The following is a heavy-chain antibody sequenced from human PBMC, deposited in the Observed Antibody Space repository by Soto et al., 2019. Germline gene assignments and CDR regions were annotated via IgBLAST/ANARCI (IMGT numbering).Heavy chain of an antibody. J-gene: IGHJ6*02. D-gene: IGHD3-10*01. CDR1: GYSFTGHY. CDR3: ARDLCPFGSGSPCPTYGFAF. CDR2: LKTDNGGT. V-gene: IGHV1-2*02. Sequence: SVKVSCKASGYSFTGHYIHWVRLVSGKRLEHLGWLKTDNGGTYYAPKFQGRVTFTRDTSTSTAYMEVSGLRSDDTAVYFCARDLCPFGSGSPCPTYGFAFWGQGYTVT.